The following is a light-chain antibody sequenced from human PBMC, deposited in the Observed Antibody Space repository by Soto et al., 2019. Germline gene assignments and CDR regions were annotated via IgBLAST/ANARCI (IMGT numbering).Light chain of an antibody. V-gene: IGKV1-5*03. Sequence: DIQSTESASTLARSGGDSVTITCRASQTISSWLAWYQQKPGKAPKLLIYKASTLKSGVPSRFSGSGSGTAFTLTISTLQPGDFATYYCQPHNSYSGAFGQGTKM. CDR1: QTISSW. J-gene: IGKJ1*01. CDR2: KAS. CDR3: QPHNSYSGA.